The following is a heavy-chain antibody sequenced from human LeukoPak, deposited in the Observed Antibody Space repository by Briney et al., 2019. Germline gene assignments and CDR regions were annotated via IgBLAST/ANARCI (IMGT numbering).Heavy chain of an antibody. Sequence: SETLSLTCAVYGGSFSGYYWNWIRQPPGKGLEWIGEINHSGSTNYNPSLKGRVTISVDTSKNQFSLKLSSVTAADTAVYYCARDGAVAGTGGGLYWGQGTLVTVSS. CDR1: GGSFSGYY. CDR2: INHSGST. CDR3: ARDGAVAGTGGGLY. D-gene: IGHD6-19*01. V-gene: IGHV4-34*01. J-gene: IGHJ4*02.